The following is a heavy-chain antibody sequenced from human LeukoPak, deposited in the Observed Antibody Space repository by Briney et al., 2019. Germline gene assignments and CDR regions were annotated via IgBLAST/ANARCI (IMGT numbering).Heavy chain of an antibody. CDR1: GGSISSSSYY. V-gene: IGHV4-39*07. J-gene: IGHJ4*02. CDR2: IYYSGST. Sequence: PSETLSLTCTVSGGSISSSSYYWGWIRQPPGKGLEWIGSIYYSGSTYYNPSLKSRVTISVDTSKNQFSLKLSSVTAADTAVYYCAATLNDPGGGSFDYWGQGTLVTVSS. CDR3: AATLNDPGGGSFDY. D-gene: IGHD2-15*01.